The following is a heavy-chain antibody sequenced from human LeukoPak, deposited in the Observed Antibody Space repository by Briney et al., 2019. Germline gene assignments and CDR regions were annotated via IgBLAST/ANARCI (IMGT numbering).Heavy chain of an antibody. D-gene: IGHD4/OR15-4a*01. CDR3: ARRAGAYSHPYDY. CDR2: IYSDNT. CDR1: GFTVSSNS. J-gene: IGHJ4*02. V-gene: IGHV3-53*01. Sequence: GGSLRLSFTVSGFTVSSNSMSWVRQAPGKGLEWVSFIYSDNTHYSDSVKGRVTISRDNSKNTLYLQMTSLRAEDTAVYYCARRAGAYSHPYDYWGQGTLVTVSS.